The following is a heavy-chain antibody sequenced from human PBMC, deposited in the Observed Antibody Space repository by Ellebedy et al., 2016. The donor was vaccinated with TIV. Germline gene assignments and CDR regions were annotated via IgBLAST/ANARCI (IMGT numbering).Heavy chain of an antibody. Sequence: GESLKISCAASGFTFSNYNMNWVRQAPGKGLEWVSSISGSSTYIYYADSVEGRFTISRDNAKNSLYLQMNSLRAEDTAVYYCARDVGPSGGTWFFDYWGQGTLVTISS. CDR1: GFTFSNYN. CDR2: ISGSSTYI. D-gene: IGHD1-26*01. CDR3: ARDVGPSGGTWFFDY. J-gene: IGHJ4*02. V-gene: IGHV3-21*01.